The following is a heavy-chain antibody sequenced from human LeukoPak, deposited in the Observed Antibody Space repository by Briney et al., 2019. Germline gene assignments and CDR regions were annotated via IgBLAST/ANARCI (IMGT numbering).Heavy chain of an antibody. J-gene: IGHJ5*02. V-gene: IGHV1-2*04. CDR3: ARAGRRIAAAGLNWFDP. CDR2: INPNSGGT. CDR1: GGTFSSYA. Sequence: SVKVSCKASGGTFSSYAISWVRQAPGQGLEWMGWINPNSGGTNYAQKFQGWVTMTRDTSISTAYMELSRLRSDDTAAYYCARAGRRIAAAGLNWFDPWGQGTLVTVSS. D-gene: IGHD6-13*01.